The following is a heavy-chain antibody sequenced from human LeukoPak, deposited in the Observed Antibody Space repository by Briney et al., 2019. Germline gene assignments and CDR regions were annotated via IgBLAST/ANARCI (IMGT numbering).Heavy chain of an antibody. Sequence: SETLSLTCAVYGGSFSVYYWICIREPPGKGLEWIGEINHSGSTNYNPSLNNRVTISVDTSKNQFSLMLSSVTAADTAVYYCARGLRSGGSYLLDYWGQGTLVTVSS. D-gene: IGHD2-15*01. CDR1: GGSFSVYY. CDR2: INHSGST. CDR3: ARGLRSGGSYLLDY. J-gene: IGHJ4*02. V-gene: IGHV4-34*01.